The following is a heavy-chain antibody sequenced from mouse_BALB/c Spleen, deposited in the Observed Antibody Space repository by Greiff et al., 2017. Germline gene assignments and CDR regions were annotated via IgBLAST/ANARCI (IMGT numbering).Heavy chain of an antibody. CDR3: ARAAYFDY. CDR1: GYAFTNYL. J-gene: IGHJ2*01. V-gene: IGHV1-54*01. CDR2: INPGSGGT. Sequence: QVQLQQSGAELVRPGISVKVSCKASGYAFTNYLIEWVKQRPGQGLEWIGVINPGSGGTNYNEKFKGKATLTADKSSSTAYMQLSSLTSDDSAVYFCARAAYFDYWGQGTTLTVSS.